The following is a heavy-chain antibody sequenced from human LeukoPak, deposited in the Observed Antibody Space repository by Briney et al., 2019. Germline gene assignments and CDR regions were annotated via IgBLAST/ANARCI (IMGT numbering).Heavy chain of an antibody. V-gene: IGHV3-23*01. J-gene: IGHJ4*02. CDR3: ARDSSHYLGSSDY. CDR2: ISESGDVT. Sequence: GGALRLSFEDSGFTFCNYSMSWGRPAPGGGVGWVSVISESGDVTHYADAMKGRFTISRDNAKNTLNLQMNSLRAEDTAIYYCARDSSHYLGSSDYWGQGTLVTVSS. D-gene: IGHD6-6*01. CDR1: GFTFCNYS.